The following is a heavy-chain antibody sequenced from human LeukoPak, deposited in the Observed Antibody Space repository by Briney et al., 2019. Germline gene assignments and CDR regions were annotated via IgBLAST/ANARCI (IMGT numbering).Heavy chain of an antibody. V-gene: IGHV3-48*03. CDR3: VSAYGGPLDY. D-gene: IGHD3-16*01. CDR2: ISGSGTTI. CDR1: GFTFSTYE. J-gene: IGHJ4*02. Sequence: PGGSPRLSCAASGFTFSTYEMNWVRQVPGKGLEWVSYISGSGTTIYYADSVKGRFAISRDNTKNSMYLQMNSLRAEDTAVYYCVSAYGGPLDYWGQGTLVTVSS.